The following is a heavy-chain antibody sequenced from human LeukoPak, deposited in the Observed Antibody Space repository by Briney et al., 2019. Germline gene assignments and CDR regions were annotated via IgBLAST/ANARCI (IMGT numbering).Heavy chain of an antibody. CDR2: IYTSGTT. CDR1: GGTMIIYY. V-gene: IGHV4-4*07. Sequence: ETPSVTCTVAGGTMIIYYWSSFRQPARKRLSLIGRIYTSGTTNYNPSLKSRVTMSLDTSESQFFLKLKYVTAADTAVYYCARDQVPVAGNWFDPWGQGILVTVSS. CDR3: ARDQVPVAGNWFDP. J-gene: IGHJ5*02. D-gene: IGHD6-19*01.